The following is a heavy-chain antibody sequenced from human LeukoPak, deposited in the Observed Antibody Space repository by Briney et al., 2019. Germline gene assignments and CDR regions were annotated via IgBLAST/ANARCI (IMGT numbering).Heavy chain of an antibody. Sequence: RGSLRLSCAASGFTVSNTYMSWVRQAPGKGLEWVSLIYSGGGTYSADSVKGRFTISRDNAKNSLYLQMNSLRAEDTAVYYCARDFTIAAAGSYYYYGMDVWGQGTTVTVSS. CDR3: ARDFTIAAAGSYYYYGMDV. CDR1: GFTVSNTY. D-gene: IGHD6-13*01. CDR2: IYSGGGT. J-gene: IGHJ6*02. V-gene: IGHV3-53*01.